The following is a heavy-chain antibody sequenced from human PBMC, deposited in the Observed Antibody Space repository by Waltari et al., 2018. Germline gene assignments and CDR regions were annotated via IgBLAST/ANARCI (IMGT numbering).Heavy chain of an antibody. CDR3: ARGSEDYYYGMDV. CDR1: GGSFIGYY. V-gene: IGHV4-34*01. Sequence: QVQLQQWGAGLLKPSETLCLSCAVYGGSFIGYYWSSLPQPPGKGLEWIGEINHSGSTNYNPSLKSRVTISVDTSKNQFSLKLSSVTAADTAVYYCARGSEDYYYGMDVWGQGTTVTVSS. J-gene: IGHJ6*02. CDR2: INHSGST.